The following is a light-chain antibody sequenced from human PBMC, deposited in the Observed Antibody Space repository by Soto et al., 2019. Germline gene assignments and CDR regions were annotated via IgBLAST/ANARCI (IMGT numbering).Light chain of an antibody. CDR2: GAS. CDR3: QKYNSAPRT. V-gene: IGKV3-20*01. CDR1: QSVSSRY. Sequence: EIVLTQSPGTLSLSPGERVNLSCRASQSVSSRYVAWYQHKTGQPPRLLISGASTLQSGVPSRFSGSGAGTDFTLTISSLQPEDVATYYCQKYNSAPRTFGQGTKVEIK. J-gene: IGKJ1*01.